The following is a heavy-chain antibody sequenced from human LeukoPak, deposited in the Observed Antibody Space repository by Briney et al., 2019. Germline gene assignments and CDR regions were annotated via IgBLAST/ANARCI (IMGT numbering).Heavy chain of an antibody. J-gene: IGHJ4*02. CDR2: ISPSGGST. V-gene: IGHV1-46*01. D-gene: IGHD3-10*01. CDR1: GYTFTSNY. CDR3: ARDNDYYGSGSYVSCDY. Sequence: ASVKVSCKAFGYTFTSNYMHWVRQAPGQGPEWMGVISPSGGSTTYAQKFQGRVTLTRDMSTSTDYLELSSLRSEDTAVYYCARDNDYYGSGSYVSCDYWGQGTLVTVSS.